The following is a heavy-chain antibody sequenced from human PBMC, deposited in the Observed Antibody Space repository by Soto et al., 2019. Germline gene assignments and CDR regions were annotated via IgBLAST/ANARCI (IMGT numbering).Heavy chain of an antibody. Sequence: GESLKISCKVSGYNFGTYWITWVRQVPGKGLEWMGRIDPRDSYVNYSPSFRGHVTLSVDKSTNTASLQWNTLKASDTAIYYCAGQGSAGWPLDIWGQGTMVTVSS. J-gene: IGHJ3*02. V-gene: IGHV5-10-1*01. D-gene: IGHD2-15*01. CDR2: IDPRDSYV. CDR1: GYNFGTYW. CDR3: AGQGSAGWPLDI.